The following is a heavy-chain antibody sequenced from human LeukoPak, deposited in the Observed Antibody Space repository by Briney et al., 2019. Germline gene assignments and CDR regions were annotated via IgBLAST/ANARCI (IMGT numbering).Heavy chain of an antibody. J-gene: IGHJ4*02. CDR2: ISSSSSYI. CDR3: ADYDYGDYVGFDY. CDR1: GFSFSTYS. Sequence: GGSLRLSCAASGFSFSTYSMNWVRQAPGKGLEWVSSISSSSSYIYYVDSVKGRFTISRDNAKNSVYLEMNSLRVEDTAVYYCADYDYGDYVGFDYWGQGTLVTVSS. D-gene: IGHD4-17*01. V-gene: IGHV3-21*01.